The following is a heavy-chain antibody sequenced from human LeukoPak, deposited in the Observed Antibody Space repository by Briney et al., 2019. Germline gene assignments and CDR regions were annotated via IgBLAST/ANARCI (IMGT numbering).Heavy chain of an antibody. Sequence: SENLSLTCTVSGGSISSYYWSWIRQPPGKGLEWIGYIYYSGSTNYNPSLKSRVTISVDTSKNQFSLKLSSVTAADTAVYYCASALATPREDMDYYYYMDVWGKGTTVTVSS. CDR3: ASALATPREDMDYYYYMDV. CDR1: GGSISSYY. D-gene: IGHD2-15*01. J-gene: IGHJ6*03. V-gene: IGHV4-59*01. CDR2: IYYSGST.